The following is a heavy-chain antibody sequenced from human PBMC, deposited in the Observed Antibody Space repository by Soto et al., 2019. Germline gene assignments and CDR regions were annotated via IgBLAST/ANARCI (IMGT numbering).Heavy chain of an antibody. J-gene: IGHJ3*02. CDR3: AARRDGYNDGFEI. Sequence: SETLSLTCTVSGGSINSGGYYWTWIRQHPGQGLEWIGYIYYSGSTYYNPSLKSRVTISVVTSKNQFSLNLSSVTAADTAVYYGAARRDGYNDGFEIWGQGTMVTVSS. D-gene: IGHD5-12*01. V-gene: IGHV4-31*03. CDR2: IYYSGST. CDR1: GGSINSGGYY.